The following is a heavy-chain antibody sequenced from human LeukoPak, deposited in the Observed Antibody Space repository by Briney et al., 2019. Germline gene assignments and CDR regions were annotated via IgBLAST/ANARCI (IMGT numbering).Heavy chain of an antibody. J-gene: IGHJ6*04. CDR3: ASPYDLWSGRPEV. CDR2: IYYSGSP. Sequence: SETLSLTCTVSGGSISSSSYYWGWIRPPPGKGLEWNGSIYYSGSPYYNPSLTSRVTISVDTSKNQFSLKLRSVTAADTAGYYCASPYDLWSGRPEVWGKGTTVTVSS. V-gene: IGHV4-39*01. D-gene: IGHD3-3*01. CDR1: GGSISSSSYY.